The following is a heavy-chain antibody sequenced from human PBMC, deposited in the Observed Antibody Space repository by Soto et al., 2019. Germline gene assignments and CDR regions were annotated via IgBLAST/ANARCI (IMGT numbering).Heavy chain of an antibody. CDR2: IIPIFGTA. CDR1: GVTFSSYA. Sequence: GASVKVSCKASGVTFSSYAISWVRQAPGQGLEWMGGIIPIFGTANYAQKFQGRVTITADKSTSTAYMELSSLRSEDTAVYYCAREGYCSGGSCYYFDYWGQGTLVTVSS. J-gene: IGHJ4*02. CDR3: AREGYCSGGSCYYFDY. V-gene: IGHV1-69*06. D-gene: IGHD2-15*01.